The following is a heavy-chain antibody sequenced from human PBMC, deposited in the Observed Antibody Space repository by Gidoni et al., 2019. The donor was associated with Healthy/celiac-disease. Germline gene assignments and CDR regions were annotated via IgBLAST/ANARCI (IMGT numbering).Heavy chain of an antibody. D-gene: IGHD3-16*02. V-gene: IGHV4-39*07. Sequence: QLQLQESGPGLVKPSETLSLTCTVSGGSISSSSYYWGWIRQPPGKGLEWIGSIYYSGSTYYNPSLKSRVTISVDTSKNQFSLKLSSVTAADTAVYYCAREVRFAVTFGGVIVTHNWFDPWGQGTLVTVSS. CDR1: GGSISSSSYY. CDR3: AREVRFAVTFGGVIVTHNWFDP. CDR2: IYYSGST. J-gene: IGHJ5*02.